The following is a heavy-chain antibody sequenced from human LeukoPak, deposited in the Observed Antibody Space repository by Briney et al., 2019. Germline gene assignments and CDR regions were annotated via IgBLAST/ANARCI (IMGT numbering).Heavy chain of an antibody. CDR2: INPNSGGT. D-gene: IGHD1-26*01. J-gene: IGHJ6*03. CDR1: GYTFTGYY. Sequence: GASVKVSCKASGYTFTGYYMHWVRQAPGQGLEWMGWINPNSGGTNYAQKFQGRVTMTRDTSISTAYMELSRLRSEDTAVYYCARALAWGGSSYSYYYMDVWDKGTTVTVSS. V-gene: IGHV1-2*02. CDR3: ARALAWGGSSYSYYYMDV.